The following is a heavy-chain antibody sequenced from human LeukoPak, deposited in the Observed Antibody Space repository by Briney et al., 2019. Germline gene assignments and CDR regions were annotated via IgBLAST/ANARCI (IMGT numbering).Heavy chain of an antibody. CDR2: ISSGGSHT. Sequence: GGSLRLSCAAFGFTFSSYSMNWVRQAPGKGLEWVSSISSGGSHTYYADSVKGRFTISRDNAKNSLHLQMDSLRAEDTAVYYCARDWRDSGLNFFDYWGQGTLVTVSS. CDR1: GFTFSSYS. J-gene: IGHJ4*02. V-gene: IGHV3-21*01. CDR3: ARDWRDSGLNFFDY. D-gene: IGHD2-21*01.